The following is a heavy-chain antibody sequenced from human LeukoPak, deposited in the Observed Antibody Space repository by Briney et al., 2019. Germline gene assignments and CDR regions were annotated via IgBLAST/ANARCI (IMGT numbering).Heavy chain of an antibody. Sequence: GGSLRLSCAASGFTFSNFDMNWVRQAPGKGLEWVSSISSSSSYINYADSVKGRFTISRDNAKNSLYLQMNSLKFEDTAMYYCTRRSTIWGRGTRVTVSS. CDR2: ISSSSSYI. D-gene: IGHD5-24*01. CDR1: GFTFSNFD. V-gene: IGHV3-21*03. J-gene: IGHJ4*02. CDR3: TRRSTI.